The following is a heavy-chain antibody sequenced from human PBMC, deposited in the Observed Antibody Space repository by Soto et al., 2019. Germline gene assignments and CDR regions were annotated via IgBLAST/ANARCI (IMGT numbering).Heavy chain of an antibody. Sequence: KPSETLSLTCTVSGGSISSYYWSWIRQPAGKGLEWIGRIYTSGSTNYNPSLKSRVTMSVDTSKNQFSLKLSSVTAADTAVYYCARDPYYYGSGSYIVWGQGTLVTVS. V-gene: IGHV4-4*07. D-gene: IGHD3-10*01. CDR3: ARDPYYYGSGSYIV. CDR2: IYTSGST. CDR1: GGSISSYY. J-gene: IGHJ4*02.